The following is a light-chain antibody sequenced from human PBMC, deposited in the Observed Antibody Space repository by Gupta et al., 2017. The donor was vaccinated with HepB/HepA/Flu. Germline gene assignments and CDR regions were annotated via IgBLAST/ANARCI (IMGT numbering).Light chain of an antibody. CDR2: DVN. V-gene: IGLV2-11*01. CDR3: CSYAGISTFYV. CDR1: ISDVGAYNY. J-gene: IGLJ1*01. Sequence: QSALTQPRSVSGSPGQSVAISCTGTISDVGAYNYVSWYQQHPGKAPKLIIYDVNKRPSGVPDRFSGSKSGNTASLTISGLQAEDEADYYCCSYAGISTFYVFGTGTKVTVL.